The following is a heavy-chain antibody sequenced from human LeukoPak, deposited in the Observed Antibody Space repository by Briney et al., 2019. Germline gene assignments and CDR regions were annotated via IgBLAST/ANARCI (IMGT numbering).Heavy chain of an antibody. CDR2: IIPIFGTA. CDR1: GYTFTSYD. CDR3: ARGGEIQLWSGYYMDV. D-gene: IGHD5-18*01. V-gene: IGHV1-69*13. J-gene: IGHJ6*03. Sequence: SVKVSCKAPGYTFTSYDINWVRQAPGQGLEWMGGIIPIFGTANYAQKFQGRVTITADESTSTAYMELSSLRSEDTAVYYCARGGEIQLWSGYYMDVWGKGTTVTVSS.